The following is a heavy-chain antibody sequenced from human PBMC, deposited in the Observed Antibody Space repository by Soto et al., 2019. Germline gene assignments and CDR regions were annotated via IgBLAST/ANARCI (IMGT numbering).Heavy chain of an antibody. Sequence: SVKVSCKASGGTFSSYTISWVRQAPGQGLEWMGRIIPILGIANYAQKFQGRVTITADKSTSTAYMELSSLRSEDTAVYYCARDRDEYSGYDYVNYYGMDVWGQGTTVTVSS. D-gene: IGHD5-12*01. V-gene: IGHV1-69*04. J-gene: IGHJ6*02. CDR2: IIPILGIA. CDR3: ARDRDEYSGYDYVNYYGMDV. CDR1: GGTFSSYT.